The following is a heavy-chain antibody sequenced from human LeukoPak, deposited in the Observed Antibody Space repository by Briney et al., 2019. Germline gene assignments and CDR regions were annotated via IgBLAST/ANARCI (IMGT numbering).Heavy chain of an antibody. D-gene: IGHD2-2*01. CDR3: AGYCSSTSCQLHGMDV. J-gene: IGHJ6*02. CDR2: IWYDGSNK. Sequence: PGRSLRLSCAASGFTFSSYGMHWVRQAPGKGLEWVAVIWYDGSNKYYADSVKGRFTISRDNSKNTLYLQMNSLRAEDTAVYYCAGYCSSTSCQLHGMDVWGQGTTVTVSS. V-gene: IGHV3-33*01. CDR1: GFTFSSYG.